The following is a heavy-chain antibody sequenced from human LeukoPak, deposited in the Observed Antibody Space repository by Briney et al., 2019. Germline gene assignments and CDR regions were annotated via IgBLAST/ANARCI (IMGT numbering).Heavy chain of an antibody. J-gene: IGHJ2*01. D-gene: IGHD3-10*01. CDR1: GGSISSYY. CDR3: ARDRGKDFDL. Sequence: PSETLSLTCTVSGGSISSYYWSWIRQPPGEGLEWIGYIYYSGSTNYNPSLKSRVTISVDTSKNQFSLKLSSVTAADTAVYYCARDRGKDFDLWGRGTLVTVSS. CDR2: IYYSGST. V-gene: IGHV4-59*01.